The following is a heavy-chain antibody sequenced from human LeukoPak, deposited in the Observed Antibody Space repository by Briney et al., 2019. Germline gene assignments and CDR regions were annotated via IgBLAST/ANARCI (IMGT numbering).Heavy chain of an antibody. CDR2: IKQDGSEK. Sequence: PGGSLRLSCAASGFTFSNYWMSWVRQAPGKGLEWVASIKQDGSEKYYMDSVKGRFTISRDNAKNSLYLQMNSLRAENTAVYYCAREVRYWGQGTLVTVSS. D-gene: IGHD3-10*01. J-gene: IGHJ4*02. V-gene: IGHV3-7*01. CDR1: GFTFSNYW. CDR3: AREVRY.